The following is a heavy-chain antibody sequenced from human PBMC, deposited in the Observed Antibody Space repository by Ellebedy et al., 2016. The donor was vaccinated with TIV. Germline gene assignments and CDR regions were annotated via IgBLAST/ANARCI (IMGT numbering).Heavy chain of an antibody. V-gene: IGHV3-48*01. Sequence: GGSLRLXXAASGFTFSSYNMNWVRQAPGKGLEWVSYISSVLTIYYADSVKGRFTISRDNVMNSVYLQLNSLSVEDTAVYYCTRDGREWSRDYWGQGTLVTVSS. CDR2: ISSVLTI. D-gene: IGHD3-3*01. CDR3: TRDGREWSRDY. CDR1: GFTFSSYN. J-gene: IGHJ4*02.